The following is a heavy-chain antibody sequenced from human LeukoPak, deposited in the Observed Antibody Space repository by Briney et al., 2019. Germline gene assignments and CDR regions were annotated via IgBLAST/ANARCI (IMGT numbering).Heavy chain of an antibody. CDR2: INPNSGGT. Sequence: ASVKVSCKASGYTFTGYYMHWVRQAPGQGLEWMGWINPNSGGTNYAQKFQGRVTMTRDTSISTAYMELSRLRSDDTAVYYCARSTRTNLGIPRPNWFDPWGQGTLVTVSS. CDR1: GYTFTGYY. V-gene: IGHV1-2*02. D-gene: IGHD1-1*01. J-gene: IGHJ5*02. CDR3: ARSTRTNLGIPRPNWFDP.